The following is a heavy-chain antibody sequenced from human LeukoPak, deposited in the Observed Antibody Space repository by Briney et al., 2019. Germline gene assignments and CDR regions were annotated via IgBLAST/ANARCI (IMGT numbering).Heavy chain of an antibody. V-gene: IGHV4-59*08. Sequence: SETLSLTCTVSGGSISSYYWSWIRQPPGKGLEWIGYIYYSGSTNYNPSLKSRVTISVDTSKNQFSLKLSSVTAADTAVYYCARQLPTMVRGDVDWFDPWGQGTLVTVSS. D-gene: IGHD3-10*01. CDR1: GGSISSYY. J-gene: IGHJ5*02. CDR2: IYYSGST. CDR3: ARQLPTMVRGDVDWFDP.